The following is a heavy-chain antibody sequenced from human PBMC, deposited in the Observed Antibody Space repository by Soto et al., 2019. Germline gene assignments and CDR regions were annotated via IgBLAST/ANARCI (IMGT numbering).Heavy chain of an antibody. V-gene: IGHV5-51*01. Sequence: GESLKISCKGSGYSFTTHWICWVRQMPGKGLEWMGIIYPGDSDTRYSPSFQGQVTISADKSINTAYLQWSSLKASDTAMYYCGRHKRAAASKIFDYWGQGNLVTVSS. D-gene: IGHD6-13*01. J-gene: IGHJ4*01. CDR2: IYPGDSDT. CDR1: GYSFTTHW. CDR3: GRHKRAAASKIFDY.